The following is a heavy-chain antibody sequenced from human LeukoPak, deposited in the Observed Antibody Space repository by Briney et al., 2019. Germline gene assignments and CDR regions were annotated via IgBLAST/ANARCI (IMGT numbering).Heavy chain of an antibody. V-gene: IGHV3-30*18. D-gene: IGHD1-14*01. J-gene: IGHJ1*01. CDR2: ISYDGSNK. CDR3: AKGTPQYFQH. CDR1: GFTFNSYG. Sequence: PGGSLRLSCAASGFTFNSYGMHWVRQAPGKGLEWVAVISYDGSNKYYADSVKGRFTISRDNSKNTLYLQMNSLRAEDTAVYYCAKGTPQYFQHWGQGTLVTVSS.